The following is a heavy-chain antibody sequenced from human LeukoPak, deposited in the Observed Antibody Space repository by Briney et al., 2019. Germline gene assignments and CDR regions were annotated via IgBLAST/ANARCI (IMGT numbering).Heavy chain of an antibody. CDR3: ATVIRYGGYFDY. Sequence: ASVTASCKVSGYTLTELSMHWVRQAPGKGLEWMGGFDPEDGETIYAQKFQGGVTMTEDTSTDTAYMELSSLRSEDTAVYYCATVIRYGGYFDYWGQGTLVTVSS. J-gene: IGHJ4*02. CDR1: GYTLTELS. V-gene: IGHV1-24*01. CDR2: FDPEDGET. D-gene: IGHD3-16*01.